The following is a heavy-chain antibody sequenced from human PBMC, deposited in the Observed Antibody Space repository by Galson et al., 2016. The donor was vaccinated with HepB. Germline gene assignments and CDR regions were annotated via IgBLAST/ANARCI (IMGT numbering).Heavy chain of an antibody. D-gene: IGHD6-19*01. Sequence: QSGAEVKKPGESLKISCRGSGYSFSSYWIGWVRQMPGKGLEWLGNIYPGDSDTRYSPSFQGQVSISADKSITTAYLQWSSLKASDTAFYYCAGRGFGWSLFDSWGQGTQVTVSS. CDR1: GYSFSSYW. CDR3: AGRGFGWSLFDS. V-gene: IGHV5-51*01. J-gene: IGHJ4*02. CDR2: IYPGDSDT.